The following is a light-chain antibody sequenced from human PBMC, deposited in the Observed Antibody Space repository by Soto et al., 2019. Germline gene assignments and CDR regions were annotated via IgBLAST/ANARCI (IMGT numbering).Light chain of an antibody. J-gene: IGLJ1*01. Sequence: QSVLSQPPSVSAAPGQRVTISCSGSSSNIGKYYVSWYQQVPGTAPTLLIYDNTQRPSGIPDRFSGSKSGTSATLAITGLQTGDEADYYCVTWDGGLTPQGVFGTGTKVTVL. CDR1: SSNIGKYY. CDR2: DNT. V-gene: IGLV1-51*01. CDR3: VTWDGGLTPQGV.